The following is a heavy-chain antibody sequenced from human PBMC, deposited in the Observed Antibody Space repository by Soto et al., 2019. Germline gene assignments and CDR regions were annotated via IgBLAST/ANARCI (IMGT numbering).Heavy chain of an antibody. CDR2: IKQGGSEK. CDR3: AREGVGRYGMDV. J-gene: IGHJ6*02. Sequence: GGSLRLSCAASGFTFSNNWMSWVRQAPGKGLEWVANIKQGGSEKYYVDSVKGRFTISRDNAKNSLSLQMNSLRAEDTAVYYCAREGVGRYGMDVWGQGTTVTVSS. V-gene: IGHV3-7*01. CDR1: GFTFSNNW. D-gene: IGHD3-3*01.